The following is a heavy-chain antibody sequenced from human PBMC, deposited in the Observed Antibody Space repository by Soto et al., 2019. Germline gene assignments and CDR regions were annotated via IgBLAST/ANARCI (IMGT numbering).Heavy chain of an antibody. CDR2: IIPIFGTA. CDR1: GGTFSSYA. CDR3: ARGRGDGYTGYYYGMDV. Sequence: QVQLVQSGAEVKKPGSSVKVSCKASGGTFSSYAISWVRQAPGQGLEWMGGIIPIFGTANYAQKFQGRVTITADESTSTAYMELSSLRSEDTAVYYCARGRGDGYTGYYYGMDVWGQGTTVTVSS. V-gene: IGHV1-69*12. J-gene: IGHJ6*02. D-gene: IGHD5-12*01.